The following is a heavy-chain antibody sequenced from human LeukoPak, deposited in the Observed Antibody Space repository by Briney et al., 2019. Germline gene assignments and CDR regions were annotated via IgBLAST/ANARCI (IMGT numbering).Heavy chain of an antibody. D-gene: IGHD2-8*01. CDR3: TRATCVNGICYTLY. V-gene: IGHV5-51*01. J-gene: IGHJ4*02. CDR1: GFIFTGYW. CDR2: IYPADSDT. Sequence: GESLKISCKASGFIFTGYWIVWVRQMPGKGLEWMGIIYPADSDTTYSPSFQGQITISADRSSTTAHLQWSSLNASDTAIYYCTRATCVNGICYTLYWGQGSLVTVSS.